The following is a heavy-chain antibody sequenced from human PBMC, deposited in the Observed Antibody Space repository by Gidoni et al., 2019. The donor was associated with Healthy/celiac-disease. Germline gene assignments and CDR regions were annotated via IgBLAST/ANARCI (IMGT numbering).Heavy chain of an antibody. CDR3: ARDAGDAFDI. D-gene: IGHD3-10*01. Sequence: VQLVESGGGVVQPGRSLRLSCAASGFTFSSYAMHWVRQAPGKGLEWVAVISYDGSNKYYADSVKGRFTISRDNSKNTLYLQMNSLRAEDTAVYYCARDAGDAFDIWGQGTMVTVSS. V-gene: IGHV3-30-3*01. CDR1: GFTFSSYA. CDR2: ISYDGSNK. J-gene: IGHJ3*02.